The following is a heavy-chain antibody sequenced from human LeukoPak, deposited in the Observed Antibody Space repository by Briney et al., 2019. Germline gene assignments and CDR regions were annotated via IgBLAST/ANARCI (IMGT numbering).Heavy chain of an antibody. D-gene: IGHD6-19*01. J-gene: IGHJ4*02. CDR3: AKLYTSGWIDY. CDR1: GFTLSMYN. Sequence: GGSLRLSCAASGFTLSMYNMHWVRQAPGKGLEWVAFIHSDGSKKYYADSVKGRFTISRDNSKNALYLQMNSLKTEDTALYYCAKLYTSGWIDYWGQGTLVTVSS. CDR2: IHSDGSKK. V-gene: IGHV3-30*02.